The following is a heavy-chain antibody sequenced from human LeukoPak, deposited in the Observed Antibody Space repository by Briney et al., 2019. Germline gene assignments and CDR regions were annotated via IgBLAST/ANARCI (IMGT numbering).Heavy chain of an antibody. CDR3: AKDRPNSY. J-gene: IGHJ4*02. CDR2: ISYDGSNK. V-gene: IGHV3-30*18. D-gene: IGHD4-11*01. CDR1: GFTFSSYG. Sequence: PGGSLRLSCAASGFTFSSYGMHWVRQAPGKGLEWVAVISYDGSNKYYADSVKGRFTISRDNSKNSVYLQMNSLRSEDTALYYCAKDRPNSYWGQGTLVTVSS.